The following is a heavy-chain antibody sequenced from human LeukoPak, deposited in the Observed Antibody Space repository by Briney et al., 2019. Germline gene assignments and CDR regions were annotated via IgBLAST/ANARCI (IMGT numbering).Heavy chain of an antibody. Sequence: PSETLSVTCAVSGYTISSGYYWGWIRQPPGKGLEWIGSIYHSGSTYYNPSLKSRVTISVDTSKNQFSLKLSSVTAADSAVYYCARPVTYYYDSSGPSGAFDIWGQGTMVTVSS. CDR3: ARPVTYYYDSSGPSGAFDI. CDR2: IYHSGST. CDR1: GYTISSGYY. J-gene: IGHJ3*02. D-gene: IGHD3-22*01. V-gene: IGHV4-38-2*01.